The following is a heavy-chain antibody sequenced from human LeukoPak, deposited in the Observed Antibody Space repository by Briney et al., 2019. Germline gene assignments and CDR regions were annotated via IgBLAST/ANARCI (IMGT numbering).Heavy chain of an antibody. CDR2: ISSDSSII. V-gene: IGHV3-48*01. J-gene: IGHJ4*02. CDR3: VRGWPVW. CDR1: GFTFSGSE. D-gene: IGHD3-16*01. Sequence: PGGSLGLSCEVSGFTFSGSEMHWMRQAPGKGLEWVSCISSDSSIIYYAESVKGRFTISRDNAKNSLYLQMNSLRAEDTAVYFCVRGWPVWWGQGTLVTVSS.